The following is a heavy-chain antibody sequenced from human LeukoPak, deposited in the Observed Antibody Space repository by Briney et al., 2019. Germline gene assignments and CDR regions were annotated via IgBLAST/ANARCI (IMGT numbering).Heavy chain of an antibody. CDR3: ARARYSYTGIIDY. D-gene: IGHD5-18*01. V-gene: IGHV3-74*01. CDR1: GFTFTDYW. CDR2: INTDGTST. Sequence: PGESLRLSCAASGFTFTDYWMHWVRQAPGKGLVWVSRINTDGTSTKYAESVKGRITISRDNARNTVYPQLNSLRAEDTAVYYCARARYSYTGIIDYWGQGTLVTVSS. J-gene: IGHJ4*02.